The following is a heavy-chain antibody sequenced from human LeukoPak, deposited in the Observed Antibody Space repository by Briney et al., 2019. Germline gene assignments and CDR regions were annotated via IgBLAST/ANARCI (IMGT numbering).Heavy chain of an antibody. CDR2: ISGSGGST. Sequence: GGSLRLSWAASGXTFSSYAMSWVRQAPGKGLEWVSAISGSGGSTYYADSVKGRFTISRDNSKNTLYLQMNSLRAEDTAVYYCAKSHSYSMFDYRGQGTLVTVSS. CDR3: AKSHSYSMFDY. J-gene: IGHJ4*02. V-gene: IGHV3-23*01. CDR1: GXTFSSYA. D-gene: IGHD2-15*01.